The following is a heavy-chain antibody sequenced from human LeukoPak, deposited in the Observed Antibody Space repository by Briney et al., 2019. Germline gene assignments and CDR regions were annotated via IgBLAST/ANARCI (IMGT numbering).Heavy chain of an antibody. CDR3: ARSCYSVTTCGDY. Sequence: GSLRLSCAASGSTFSRYGMNWVRHAPGKGLEWVSSISSSGSYIYYADSVKGRFTISRDNAKNSLYLQMNSLGAEDSAVYYCARSCYSVTTCGDYWGQGTLVTVPS. D-gene: IGHD5/OR15-5a*01. V-gene: IGHV3-21*01. J-gene: IGHJ4*02. CDR1: GSTFSRYG. CDR2: ISSSGSYI.